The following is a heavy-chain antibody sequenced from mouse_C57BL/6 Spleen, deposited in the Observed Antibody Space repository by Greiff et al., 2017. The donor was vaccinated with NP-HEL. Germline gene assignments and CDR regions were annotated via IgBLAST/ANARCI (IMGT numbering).Heavy chain of an antibody. J-gene: IGHJ3*01. CDR2: INPSTGGT. CDR3: ARGSRVFAY. CDR1: GYSFTGYY. D-gene: IGHD1-1*01. V-gene: IGHV1-42*01. Sequence: EVKLQESGPELVKPGASVKISCKASGYSFTGYYMNWVKQSPEKSLEWIGEINPSTGGTTYNQKFKAKATLTVDKSSSTAYMQLKSLTSEDSAVYYCARGSRVFAYWGQGTLVTVSA.